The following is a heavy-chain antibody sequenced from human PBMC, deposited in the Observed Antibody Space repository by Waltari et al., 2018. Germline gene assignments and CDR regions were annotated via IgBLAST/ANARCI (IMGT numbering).Heavy chain of an antibody. CDR1: GFTFSSYS. Sequence: EVQLVESGGGVVQPGGSLRLSCAASGFTFSSYSMNWVRQAPGKGLEWVSYISSSSSTIYYADSVKGRFTISRDNAKNSLYLQMNSLRAEDTAVYYCARDLGAAFDYWGQGTLVTVSS. CDR2: ISSSSSTI. D-gene: IGHD1-26*01. V-gene: IGHV3-48*04. CDR3: ARDLGAAFDY. J-gene: IGHJ4*02.